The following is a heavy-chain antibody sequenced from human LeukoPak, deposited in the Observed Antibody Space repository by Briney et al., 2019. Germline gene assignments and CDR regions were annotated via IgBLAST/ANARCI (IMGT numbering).Heavy chain of an antibody. V-gene: IGHV1-69*05. J-gene: IGHJ4*02. D-gene: IGHD4-17*01. Sequence: SVKVSCKASGGTFSSYAISWVRQAPGRGLEWMGRIIPIFGTANYAQKFQGRVTITTDESTSTAYMELSSLRSEDTAVYYCASGFRWAYGDYETNWGQGTLVTVSS. CDR2: IIPIFGTA. CDR3: ASGFRWAYGDYETN. CDR1: GGTFSSYA.